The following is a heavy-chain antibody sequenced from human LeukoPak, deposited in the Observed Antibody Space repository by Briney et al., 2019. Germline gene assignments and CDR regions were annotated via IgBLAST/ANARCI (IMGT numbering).Heavy chain of an antibody. D-gene: IGHD3-9*01. J-gene: IGHJ4*02. CDR2: ISGSGGST. Sequence: GGSLRLSCAASGVTFSSYAMSWVRQAPGKGLEWVSAISGSGGSTYYADSVKGRFTISRDNSKNTLYLQMNSLRAEDTAVYYCAKNVNYDILTGRIDYWGQGTLVTVSS. V-gene: IGHV3-23*01. CDR3: AKNVNYDILTGRIDY. CDR1: GVTFSSYA.